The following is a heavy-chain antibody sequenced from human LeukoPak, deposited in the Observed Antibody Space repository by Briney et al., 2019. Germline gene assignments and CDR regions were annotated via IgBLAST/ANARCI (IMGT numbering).Heavy chain of an antibody. J-gene: IGHJ3*02. Sequence: SETLSLTCAVSGASISSSNYYWGWVRQPPGKGLEWIGEINHSGSTNYNPSLKSRVTISLDTSKNQFSLKLSSVTAADTAVFYCARFTGYCSGTSCYPNAFDIWGQGTMVTVSS. D-gene: IGHD2-2*01. CDR3: ARFTGYCSGTSCYPNAFDI. CDR2: INHSGST. CDR1: GASISSSNYY. V-gene: IGHV4-39*07.